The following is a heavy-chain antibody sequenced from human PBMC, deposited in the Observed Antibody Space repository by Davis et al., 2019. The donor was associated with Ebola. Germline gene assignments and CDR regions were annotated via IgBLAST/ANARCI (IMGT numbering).Heavy chain of an antibody. CDR2: VHYTGST. CDR3: ARRGTSSWYAGWFDP. Sequence: MPSETLSLTCTVSGGSISGYHWNWIRQPPGKGLEWIGYVHYTGSTNYNPSLKSRVTISVDTSKNQFSLKLSSVTAADTAMYYCARRGTSSWYAGWFDPWGQGTLVTVSS. J-gene: IGHJ5*02. CDR1: GGSISGYH. V-gene: IGHV4-59*08. D-gene: IGHD6-13*01.